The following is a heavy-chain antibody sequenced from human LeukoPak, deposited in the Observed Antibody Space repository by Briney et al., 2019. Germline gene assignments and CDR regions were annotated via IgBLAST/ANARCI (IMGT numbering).Heavy chain of an antibody. V-gene: IGHV5-51*01. CDR3: ARQELGCSGGSCYSNWFDP. CDR2: IYPGDSDT. J-gene: IGHJ5*02. Sequence: GESLKISCKGSGYSFTSYWIGWVRQMPGKGLEWMGIIYPGDSDTRYSPSFQGQVTISADKSISTAYLQWSSLKASDTAMYYCARQELGCSGGSCYSNWFDPWGQGTLVTVSS. CDR1: GYSFTSYW. D-gene: IGHD2-15*01.